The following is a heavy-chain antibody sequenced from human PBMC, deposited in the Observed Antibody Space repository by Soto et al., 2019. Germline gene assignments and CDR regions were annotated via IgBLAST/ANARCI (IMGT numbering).Heavy chain of an antibody. CDR1: GFTFSSYA. Sequence: EVQLLESGGGLVQPGGSLRLSCAVSGFTFSSYAMSWVRQAPGKGLEWVSVISGSGDSTYYADSVKDRFTISRDNSKNTLYLQMNSLRSEDTAVYSCAERAYGSDVDYWGQGTLVTVSS. CDR2: ISGSGDST. CDR3: AERAYGSDVDY. D-gene: IGHD3-10*01. J-gene: IGHJ4*02. V-gene: IGHV3-23*01.